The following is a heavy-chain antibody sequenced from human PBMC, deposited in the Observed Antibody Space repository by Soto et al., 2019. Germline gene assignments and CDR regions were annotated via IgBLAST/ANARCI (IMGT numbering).Heavy chain of an antibody. V-gene: IGHV1-69*13. CDR1: GGTFSSYA. CDR2: IIPIFGTA. D-gene: IGHD3-10*01. CDR3: ARGKNYVLLNWFDP. Sequence: SVKVSCKASGGTFSSYAISWVRQAPGRGLGWMGGIIPIFGTANYAQKFQGRVTITADESTSTAYMELSSLRSEDTAVYYCARGKNYVLLNWFDPWGQGTLVTVSS. J-gene: IGHJ5*02.